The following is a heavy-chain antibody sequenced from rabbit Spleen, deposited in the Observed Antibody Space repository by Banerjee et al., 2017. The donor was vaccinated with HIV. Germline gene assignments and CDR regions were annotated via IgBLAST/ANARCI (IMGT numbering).Heavy chain of an antibody. J-gene: IGHJ6*01. D-gene: IGHD8-1*01. CDR2: IYTSSGDT. CDR3: ARWDAGTSFSTYGMDL. Sequence: QQQLEESGGDLVKPGASLTLTCTASGFSFSGSYWMSWVRQAPGKGLEWIAGIYTSSGDTYYASWAKGRFTISKTSSTTVTLQMTSLTAADTATYFCARWDAGTSFSTYGMDLWGPGTLVTVS. CDR1: GFSFSGSYW. V-gene: IGHV1S45*01.